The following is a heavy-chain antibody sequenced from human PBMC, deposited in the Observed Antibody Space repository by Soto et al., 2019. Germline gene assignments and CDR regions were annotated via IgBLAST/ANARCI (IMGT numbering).Heavy chain of an antibody. Sequence: SETLSLTCTVSGGSISSGGYYWSWIRQHPGKGLEWIGYIYYSGSTYYNPSLKSRVTIAVDTSKNQFSLKPSSVTAADTAVYYCTRDGRKSGIYGMDVWGQGTTVTVSS. CDR1: GGSISSGGYY. J-gene: IGHJ6*02. CDR3: TRDGRKSGIYGMDV. V-gene: IGHV4-31*03. D-gene: IGHD2-15*01. CDR2: IYYSGST.